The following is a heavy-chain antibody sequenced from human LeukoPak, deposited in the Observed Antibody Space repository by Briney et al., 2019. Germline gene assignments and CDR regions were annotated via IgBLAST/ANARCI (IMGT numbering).Heavy chain of an antibody. CDR2: ISGDST. D-gene: IGHD1-26*01. V-gene: IGHV3-43*02. CDR1: GFTFDDYA. CDR3: AKSRATDFDY. J-gene: IGHJ4*02. Sequence: GGSLRLSCAASGFTFDDYAMHWVRQAPGKGLEWVSLISGDSTYYADSVKGRFTISRDNSKNSLYLQMNSLRTEDTALYYCAKSRATDFDYWGQGTLVTASS.